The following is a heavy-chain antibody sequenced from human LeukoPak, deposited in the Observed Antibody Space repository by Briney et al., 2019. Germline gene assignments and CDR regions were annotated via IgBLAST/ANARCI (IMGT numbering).Heavy chain of an antibody. V-gene: IGHV1-69*05. CDR1: GGTFSSYA. J-gene: IGHJ3*02. CDR2: IIPIFGTA. CDR3: ARWAGEDAFDI. Sequence: SVKVSCKASGGTFSSYAISWVRQAPGQGLEWMGRIIPIFGTANYAQKFQGRVTITTDESTSTAYLELSSLRSEDTAVYYCARWAGEDAFDIWGQGTMVTVSS.